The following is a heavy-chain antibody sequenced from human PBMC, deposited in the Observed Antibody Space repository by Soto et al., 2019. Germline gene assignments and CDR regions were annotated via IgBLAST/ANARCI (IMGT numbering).Heavy chain of an antibody. D-gene: IGHD6-19*01. Sequence: GGSLRIAGIVSRFTFSDSWMHWVRQAPGKGLVWVSRIIGNGGGADYADFVKGRFTISRDNAKNTAYLEMNSLRDEDTAVYYCARVAVAAPGIASWGQGPL. CDR3: ARVAVAAPGIAS. J-gene: IGHJ4*02. V-gene: IGHV3-74*01. CDR2: IIGNGGGA. CDR1: RFTFSDSW.